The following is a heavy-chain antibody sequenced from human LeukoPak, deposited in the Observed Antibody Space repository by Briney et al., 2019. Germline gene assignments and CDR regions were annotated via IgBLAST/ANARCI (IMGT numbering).Heavy chain of an antibody. V-gene: IGHV4-34*01. CDR1: GGSFSGYY. CDR3: ARPTTVTTHYFQH. Sequence: SETLSLTCAVYGGSFSGYYWTWIRQPPGKGLERIGEINHSGSTNYNPSLESRVTISVDTSKNQFSLKLSSVTAADTAVYYCARPTTVTTHYFQHWGQGTLVTVSS. D-gene: IGHD4-17*01. J-gene: IGHJ1*01. CDR2: INHSGST.